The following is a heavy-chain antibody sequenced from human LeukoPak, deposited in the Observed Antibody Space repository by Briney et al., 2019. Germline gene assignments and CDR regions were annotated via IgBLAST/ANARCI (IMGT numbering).Heavy chain of an antibody. CDR2: IYHSGST. CDR3: ARVIQLWLGAFDY. D-gene: IGHD5-18*01. Sequence: KSSETLSLTCAVSGGSISSGGYSWSWIRQPPGKGLGWIGYIYHSGSTYYNPSLKSRVTISVDRSKNQFSLKLSSVTAADTAVYYCARVIQLWLGAFDYWGQGTLVTVSS. CDR1: GGSISSGGYS. J-gene: IGHJ4*02. V-gene: IGHV4-30-2*01.